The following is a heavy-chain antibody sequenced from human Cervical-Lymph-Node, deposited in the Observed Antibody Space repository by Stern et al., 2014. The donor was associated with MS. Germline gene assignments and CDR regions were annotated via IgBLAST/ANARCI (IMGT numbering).Heavy chain of an antibody. J-gene: IGHJ4*02. CDR1: GGSISSGGYY. D-gene: IGHD3-9*01. CDR2: IYHSGSA. Sequence: QLQLQESGPGLVKPSQTLSLTCTVSGGSISSGGYYWTWIRQPPGKGLEWIGYIYHSGSANHNPSLKSRVTISVDTSKNQFSLKLSSVTAADTAVYYCARVRHFDILTGYYGIFDCWGQGTLVTVSS. V-gene: IGHV4-61*08. CDR3: ARVRHFDILTGYYGIFDC.